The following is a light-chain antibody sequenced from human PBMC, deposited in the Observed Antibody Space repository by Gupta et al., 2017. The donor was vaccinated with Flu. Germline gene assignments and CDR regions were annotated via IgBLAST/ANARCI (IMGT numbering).Light chain of an antibody. V-gene: IGLV1-47*01. Sequence: QSVLTQPPSVSAPPGQRVTISCPGSSLNIGSHDVWWYQQFPGPAPGLLLYRNNGRPSVVPYRFSGSKSGVSASLTITWLRSEYEADYYCGSWESDLIFFSVFGSGTKFIVL. CDR1: SLNIGSHD. CDR2: RNN. J-gene: IGLJ1*01. CDR3: GSWESDLIFFSV.